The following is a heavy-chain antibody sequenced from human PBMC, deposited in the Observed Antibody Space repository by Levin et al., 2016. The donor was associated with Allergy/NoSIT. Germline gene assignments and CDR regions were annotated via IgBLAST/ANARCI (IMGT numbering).Heavy chain of an antibody. Sequence: SETLSLTCTVSGGSISTYYWSWIRQPPGKGLEWIGYIYYTGSTNYSPSLKSRVTISLDTSNNQFSLMLSSVTAADTAVYYCARHYYYDTSGCKYWGQGTLVTVSS. CDR1: GGSISTYY. D-gene: IGHD3-22*01. V-gene: IGHV4-59*08. J-gene: IGHJ4*02. CDR3: ARHYYYDTSGCKY. CDR2: IYYTGST.